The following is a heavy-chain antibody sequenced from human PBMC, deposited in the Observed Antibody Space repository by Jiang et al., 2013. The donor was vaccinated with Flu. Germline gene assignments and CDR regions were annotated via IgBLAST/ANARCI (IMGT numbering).Heavy chain of an antibody. Sequence: VSSNSAAWNWIRQSPSRGLEWLGRTYHRRSRWYTDYAVSVKGRLSINADTSKNQFSLQLNSVTPEDTAVYYCARGAITLRIIDAFDIWGQGVRVTVSS. D-gene: IGHD3-22*01. CDR3: ARGAITLRIIDAFDI. J-gene: IGHJ3*02. CDR1: VSSNSAA. CDR2: TYHRRSRWYT. V-gene: IGHV6-1*01.